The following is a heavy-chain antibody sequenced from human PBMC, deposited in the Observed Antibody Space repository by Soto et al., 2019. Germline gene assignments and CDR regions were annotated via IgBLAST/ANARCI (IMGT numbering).Heavy chain of an antibody. D-gene: IGHD4-17*01. CDR2: IYYSGST. J-gene: IGHJ4*02. Sequence: SETMSLTCTVSDGSISSCYWSWSRRPPGKGLEWIGYIYYSGSTNYNPSLKSRVTISVDTSKNQFSLKLSSVTAADTAVYYCARHEDYVGVEIFDYWGQGTLVTVSS. CDR3: ARHEDYVGVEIFDY. V-gene: IGHV4-59*08. CDR1: DGSISSCY.